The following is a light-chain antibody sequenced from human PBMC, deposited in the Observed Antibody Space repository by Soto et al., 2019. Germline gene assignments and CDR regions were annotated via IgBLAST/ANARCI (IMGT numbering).Light chain of an antibody. Sequence: DIVLTQSPATLSLSPGERATLSCRASQSVSSNLAWYQHKPGQPPRLLIYDASSRATGSPARFSGSGSGTDFTLSISSLEPEDSAVYYCQQRSNWPPMLTFGGGTKVEIQ. V-gene: IGKV3-11*01. CDR3: QQRSNWPPMLT. CDR1: QSVSSN. CDR2: DAS. J-gene: IGKJ4*01.